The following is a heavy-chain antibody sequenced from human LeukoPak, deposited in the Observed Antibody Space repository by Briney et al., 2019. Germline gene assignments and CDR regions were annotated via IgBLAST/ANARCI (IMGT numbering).Heavy chain of an antibody. CDR1: GFTFSSYN. D-gene: IGHD2-2*01. Sequence: GGSLRLSCAASGFTFSSYNMNWLRQAPGKGLEWVSSISSSGSQIYYADSVKGRFTISRDNAKNSVHLQMNSLRAEDTAVYYCATRYCSIAACRASSYKCMDVWGKGTTVTVSS. CDR2: ISSSGSQI. V-gene: IGHV3-21*06. J-gene: IGHJ6*04. CDR3: ATRYCSIAACRASSYKCMDV.